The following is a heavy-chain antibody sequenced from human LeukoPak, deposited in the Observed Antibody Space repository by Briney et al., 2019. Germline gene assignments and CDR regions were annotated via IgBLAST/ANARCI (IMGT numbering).Heavy chain of an antibody. CDR3: AKGYSGWLDY. Sequence: GGSLRLSCAASGFTFSSYGMHWVRQAPGKGLEWVAVISYDGSNKYYADSAKGRFTISRDNSKNTLYLQMNSLRAEDTAVYYCAKGYSGWLDYWGQGTLVTVSS. D-gene: IGHD6-19*01. CDR1: GFTFSSYG. CDR2: ISYDGSNK. V-gene: IGHV3-30*18. J-gene: IGHJ4*02.